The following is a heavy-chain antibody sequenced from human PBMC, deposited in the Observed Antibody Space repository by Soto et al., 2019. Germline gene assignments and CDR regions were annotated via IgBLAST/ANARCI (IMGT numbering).Heavy chain of an antibody. D-gene: IGHD6-19*01. CDR1: GFTFRSYD. J-gene: IGHJ4*02. CDR3: ASCGWGSRRNEGGCRIGF. Sequence: GSLRLPWAAAGFTFRSYDMHWVRQVTGKGLEWVSAIGAAGDTYYPDSVKGRFTISRENAKNSLYLQMNSLRPEDTAVYYCASCGWGSRRNEGGCRIGFCGQGPLVTVSS. CDR2: IGAAGDT. V-gene: IGHV3-13*01.